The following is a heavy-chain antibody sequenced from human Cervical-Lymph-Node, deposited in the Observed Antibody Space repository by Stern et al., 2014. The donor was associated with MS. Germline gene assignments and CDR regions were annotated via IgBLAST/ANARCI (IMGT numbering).Heavy chain of an antibody. Sequence: VQLVQSGAEVKKPGESLKISCKGSGYSFTSYWIGWVRQMPGKGLEWMGVIYPGDSDTRYRPPFQGQVTIPADKSISTPYLQWSSLKASDTAIYYCARQHPTYYYSGMDVWGQGTTVTVSS. CDR2: IYPGDSDT. V-gene: IGHV5-51*01. CDR3: ARQHPTYYYSGMDV. CDR1: GYSFTSYW. J-gene: IGHJ6*02.